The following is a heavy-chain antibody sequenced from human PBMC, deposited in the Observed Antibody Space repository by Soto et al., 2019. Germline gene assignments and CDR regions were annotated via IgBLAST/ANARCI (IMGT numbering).Heavy chain of an antibody. CDR3: GIVDTITFGGITGPNDAFNS. J-gene: IGHJ3*02. CDR2: IYFSETT. D-gene: IGHD3-16*01. V-gene: IGHV4-30-4*01. Sequence: SETLSLTCNVSGASISSGDYYWSWIRQPPGKGLEWIGYIYFSETTSYNPSLKSRVTISGDKSKNQFSLRLTSVTAADTAVYFCGIVDTITFGGITGPNDAFNSWGQGKMVT. CDR1: GASISSGDYY.